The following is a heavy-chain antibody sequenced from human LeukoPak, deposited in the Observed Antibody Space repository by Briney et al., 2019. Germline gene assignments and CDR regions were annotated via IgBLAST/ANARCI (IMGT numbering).Heavy chain of an antibody. CDR1: GYTFTSYY. CDR3: ARSPYSSSWYLSNYFDY. D-gene: IGHD6-13*01. J-gene: IGHJ4*02. CDR2: INPSGGST. Sequence: ASVKVSCKASGYTFTSYYMHWVRRAPGQGLEWMGIINPSGGSTSYAQKFQGRVTMTRDTSTSTVYMELSSLRSEDTAVYYCARSPYSSSWYLSNYFDYWGQGTLVTVSS. V-gene: IGHV1-46*01.